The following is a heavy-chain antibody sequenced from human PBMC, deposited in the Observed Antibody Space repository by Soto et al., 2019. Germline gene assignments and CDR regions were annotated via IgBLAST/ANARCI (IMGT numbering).Heavy chain of an antibody. D-gene: IGHD6-19*01. CDR2: IYASGST. V-gene: IGHV4-4*07. CDR3: ARSGYSSAWYTAFDS. CDR1: GDSISGYY. Sequence: SETLSLTCTVSGDSISGYYWNWIRQPAGKGLEWIGRIYASGSTISNRSLRSRVALSVDTSKNQFSLNLNSVTAADTAMYYCARSGYSSAWYTAFDSWSQGTLVTVSS. J-gene: IGHJ4*02.